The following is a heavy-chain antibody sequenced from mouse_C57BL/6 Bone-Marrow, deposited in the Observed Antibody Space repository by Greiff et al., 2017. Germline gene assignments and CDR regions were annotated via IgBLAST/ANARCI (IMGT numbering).Heavy chain of an antibody. V-gene: IGHV1-85*01. CDR1: GYTFTSYD. D-gene: IGHD1-1*01. CDR2: IYPRDGST. Sequence: VKLVESGPELVKPGASVKLSCKASGYTFTSYDINWVKQRPGQGLEWIGWIYPRDGSTKYNEKFKGKATLTVDTSSSTAYMELHSLTSEDSAVYFCARGHYGRVFAYWGQGTLVTVSA. CDR3: ARGHYGRVFAY. J-gene: IGHJ3*01.